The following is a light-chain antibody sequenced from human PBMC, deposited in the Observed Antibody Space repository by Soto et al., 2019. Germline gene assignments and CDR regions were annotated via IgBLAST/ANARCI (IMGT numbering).Light chain of an antibody. V-gene: IGKV3-15*01. CDR3: QQYNDWPPT. J-gene: IGKJ1*01. CDR2: GAS. Sequence: EIVMTQSPATLSASPGERATVSCRASQSVRSNLAWYQQKPGQAPRLLIYGASTRATGIPARFSGSGSGTEFNLSIGRLQSEDFAVYYCQQYNDWPPTFGQGTKVDIK. CDR1: QSVRSN.